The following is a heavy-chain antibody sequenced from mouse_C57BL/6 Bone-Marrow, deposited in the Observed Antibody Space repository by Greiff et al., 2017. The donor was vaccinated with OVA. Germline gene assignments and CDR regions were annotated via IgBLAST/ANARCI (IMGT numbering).Heavy chain of an antibody. CDR1: GFTFSDYY. CDR3: ARGGWDWYFDV. D-gene: IGHD3-3*01. Sequence: EVHLVESEGGLVQPGSSMKLSCTASGFTFSDYYMAWVRQVPEKGLEWVANINYDGSSTYYLDSLKSRFIISRDNAKNILYLQISSLKSEDTATYYCARGGWDWYFDVWGTGTTVTVSS. V-gene: IGHV5-16*01. CDR2: INYDGSST. J-gene: IGHJ1*03.